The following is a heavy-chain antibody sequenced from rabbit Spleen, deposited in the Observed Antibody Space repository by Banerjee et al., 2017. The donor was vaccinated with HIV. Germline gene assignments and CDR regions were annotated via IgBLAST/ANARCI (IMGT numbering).Heavy chain of an antibody. CDR2: IDTANGDT. Sequence: QQQLEESGGGLVKPGGTLTLTCTASGFSFNNIYWICWVRQAPGKGLEWITCIDTANGDTYYANWAKGRFTISKTSSTTVTLQMTSLTGADTATYFCARDLAAWNSGSYAFNLWAPGTLVTVS. V-gene: IGHV1S45*01. CDR1: GFSFNNIYW. D-gene: IGHD1-1*01. CDR3: ARDLAAWNSGSYAFNL. J-gene: IGHJ4*01.